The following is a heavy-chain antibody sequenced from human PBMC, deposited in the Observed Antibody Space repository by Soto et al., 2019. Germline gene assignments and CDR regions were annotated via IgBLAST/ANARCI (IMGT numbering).Heavy chain of an antibody. J-gene: IGHJ3*02. V-gene: IGHV3-23*01. Sequence: GGSLRLSCAASGFTFSIHAMSLVRQAPGKGLEWVSAISGSGGSTYYADSVKGRFTISRDNSKNTLYLQMNSLRAEDTAVYYCAKTYGSMAFDIWGQGTMVTVSS. CDR3: AKTYGSMAFDI. D-gene: IGHD3-10*01. CDR1: GFTFSIHA. CDR2: ISGSGGST.